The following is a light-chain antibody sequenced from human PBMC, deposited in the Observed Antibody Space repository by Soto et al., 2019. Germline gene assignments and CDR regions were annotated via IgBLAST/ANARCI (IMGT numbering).Light chain of an antibody. J-gene: IGLJ2*01. V-gene: IGLV1-44*01. CDR1: SSNIGSNA. CDR3: AAWDDSLNGDVV. CDR2: SSN. Sequence: QSVLTQPPSASGTPGQRVTISCSGSSSNIGSNALNWYQQLPGTAPKLLIYSSNYRPSGVPDRFYGSKSGTSASLAISGLQSEDEGDYYCAAWDDSLNGDVVFGGGTKLTVL.